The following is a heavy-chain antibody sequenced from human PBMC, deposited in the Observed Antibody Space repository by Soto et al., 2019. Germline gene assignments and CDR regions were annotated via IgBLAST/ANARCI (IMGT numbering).Heavy chain of an antibody. D-gene: IGHD2-15*01. CDR3: EKFKGKSCLNP. Sequence: PSQTLSLTCAISGDSVSSNHATWDWIRQSPSRGLEWLGRTYYRSKWYYDYALSVKSRITINPDTSNNQLSLQLNSVTPDDTAVIFCEKFKGKSCLNPGAQETLFT. V-gene: IGHV6-1*01. J-gene: IGHJ4*02. CDR1: GDSVSSNHAT. CDR2: TYYRSKWYY.